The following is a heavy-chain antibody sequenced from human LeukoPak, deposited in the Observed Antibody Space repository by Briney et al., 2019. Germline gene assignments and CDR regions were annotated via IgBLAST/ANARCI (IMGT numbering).Heavy chain of an antibody. D-gene: IGHD4-17*01. CDR1: GGSISRYY. V-gene: IGHV4-59*08. Sequence: SETQSLTCTVSGGSISRYYWTWIRQPPGKGLEWLGYIYYNGDTKYNPSLRSRVTLSLDTSKNQFSLRLSSVTAADTAVYYCARTVTTEDLFYFDYWGQGTLVTVSS. CDR2: IYYNGDT. CDR3: ARTVTTEDLFYFDY. J-gene: IGHJ4*02.